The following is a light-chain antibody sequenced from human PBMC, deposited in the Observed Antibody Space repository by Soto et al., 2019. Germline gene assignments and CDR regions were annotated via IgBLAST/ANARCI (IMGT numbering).Light chain of an antibody. J-gene: IGKJ5*01. CDR2: DTS. Sequence: TVMTQSPVTLSVSLGQRATLSCRASQRVSIHLAWYQQKPGQAPRLLIYDTSTRATGIPARFSGSGSGTEFTLTISSLQSEDFAVYYCQQYSNWPPITFGQGTRLEIK. CDR3: QQYSNWPPIT. V-gene: IGKV3-15*01. CDR1: QRVSIH.